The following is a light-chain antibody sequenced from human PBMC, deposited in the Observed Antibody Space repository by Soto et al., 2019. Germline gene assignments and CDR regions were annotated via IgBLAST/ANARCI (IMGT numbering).Light chain of an antibody. CDR2: LEGSGSY. CDR1: SGHRAYI. V-gene: IGLV4-60*02. CDR3: ETWDTNPRV. J-gene: IGLJ3*02. Sequence: QLVLTQSSSASASLGSSVKLTCTLSSGHRAYIIAWHQQQPGKAPRYLMKLEGSGSYNKGSGVPDRFSGSSSGADRYLTIANLQFEDEADYYCETWDTNPRVFGGGTKVTVL.